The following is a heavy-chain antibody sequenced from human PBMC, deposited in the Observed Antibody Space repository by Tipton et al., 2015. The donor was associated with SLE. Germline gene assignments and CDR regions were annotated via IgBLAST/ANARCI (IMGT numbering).Heavy chain of an antibody. CDR1: GGSISSGNYF. D-gene: IGHD1-26*01. CDR3: ARDLMGGSSYFDC. V-gene: IGHV4-61*09. CDR2: IYASGSS. J-gene: IGHJ4*02. Sequence: TLSLTCTVSGGSISSGNYFWSWIRQPAGKGLDWIGHIYASGSSNYNPSLKSRVTMSVDTSKNEISLKLGSVTAADTAVYYCARDLMGGSSYFDCWGQGTLVTVSS.